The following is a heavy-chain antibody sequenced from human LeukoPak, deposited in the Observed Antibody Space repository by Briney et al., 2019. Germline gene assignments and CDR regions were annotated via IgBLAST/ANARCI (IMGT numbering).Heavy chain of an antibody. Sequence: SETLSLTCTVSGGSISSNYWSWIRQPPGKGLEWIGYIHKNVGTNYNPSLKSRVPISLDTSKNQFSLKLSSVTAADTAVYYCARTFDTSGYFYYYDNWGQGTLVTVSS. V-gene: IGHV4-59*01. J-gene: IGHJ4*02. CDR3: ARTFDTSGYFYYYDN. CDR2: IHKNVGT. D-gene: IGHD3-22*01. CDR1: GGSISSNY.